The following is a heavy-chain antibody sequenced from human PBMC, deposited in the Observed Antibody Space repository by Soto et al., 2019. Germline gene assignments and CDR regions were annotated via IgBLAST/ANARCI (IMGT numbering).Heavy chain of an antibody. J-gene: IGHJ4*02. CDR2: IYRTGST. Sequence: SETLSLTCAVSGGSFTSNNWWTWVRQPPGQGLEWIGEIYRTGSTNYDPSLKSRVTISLDKSENQFSLKVTSLTAADTAVYYCASRDPGTSVDYWGQGTLVTVS. D-gene: IGHD1-7*01. V-gene: IGHV4-4*02. CDR3: ASRDPGTSVDY. CDR1: GGSFTSNNW.